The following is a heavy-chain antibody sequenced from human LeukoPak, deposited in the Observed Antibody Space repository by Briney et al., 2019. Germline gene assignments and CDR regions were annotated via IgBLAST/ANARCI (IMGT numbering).Heavy chain of an antibody. Sequence: GGSLRLSCAASGFIFSDQNMNWVRQAPGKGLEWVSSISRTSNYIYYADSVKGRFTISRDNSKNTLYLQVNSLRAEDTAVYYCAKTYDYWGQGTLVTVSS. CDR3: AKTYDY. V-gene: IGHV3-21*04. J-gene: IGHJ4*02. CDR2: ISRTSNYI. CDR1: GFIFSDQN.